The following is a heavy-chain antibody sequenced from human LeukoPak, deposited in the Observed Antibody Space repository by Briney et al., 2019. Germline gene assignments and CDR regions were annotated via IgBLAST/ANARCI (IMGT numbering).Heavy chain of an antibody. D-gene: IGHD2-2*01. CDR2: INQSGST. Sequence: SETLSLTCTVSGGSISSYYWSWIRQPPGKGLEWIGEINQSGSTNYNPSLKSRVTISVDTSKKQFSLRLSPVTAADTAVYYCAAGCSSTSCYWYYYTDVWGKGTTVTVSS. CDR1: GGSISSYY. CDR3: AAGCSSTSCYWYYYTDV. V-gene: IGHV4-34*01. J-gene: IGHJ6*03.